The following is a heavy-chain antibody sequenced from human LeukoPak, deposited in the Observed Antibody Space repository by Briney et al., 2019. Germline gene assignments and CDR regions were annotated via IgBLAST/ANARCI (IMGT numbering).Heavy chain of an antibody. CDR3: ARPRQCYSTTSCANHFDY. J-gene: IGHJ4*02. D-gene: IGHD2-2*01. Sequence: QPGGSLRLSCAASGFTVSTYWMHWVRQAPGKGLVWVSSINSDGSSTSYADSVKGRFTISRDNAKNTLYLEMNSLRAEDTAVYYCARPRQCYSTTSCANHFDYWGQGTLVTVSS. V-gene: IGHV3-74*01. CDR1: GFTVSTYW. CDR2: INSDGSST.